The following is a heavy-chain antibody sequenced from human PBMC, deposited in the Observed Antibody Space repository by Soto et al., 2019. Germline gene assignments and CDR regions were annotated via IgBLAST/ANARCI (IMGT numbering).Heavy chain of an antibody. CDR1: GGFVSSASYF. CDR2: VYYTGTT. J-gene: IGHJ5*02. CDR3: ARMRFGEGPYWFDP. Sequence: QVQLQESGPGLVKPSETLSLTCTVSGGFVSSASYFWSWIRQPPGKEMEFIADVYYTGTTKYSPSIKSRASISLDTSKNQFSLNLSSVTTADTAIYYCARMRFGEGPYWFDPWGQGILVTVS. V-gene: IGHV4-61*01. D-gene: IGHD3-16*01.